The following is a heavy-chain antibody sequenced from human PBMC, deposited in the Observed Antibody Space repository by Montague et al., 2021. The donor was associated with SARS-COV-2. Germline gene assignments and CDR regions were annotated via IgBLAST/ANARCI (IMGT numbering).Heavy chain of an antibody. D-gene: IGHD3-3*01. Sequence: SETLSLTCTVSGASISSRSYYWGWIRQPPGKGLEWVGFKYYSGSTYYNPTLKSRVTISVDTSKNQFSLTLSSVTAADTAVYYCATLPSSMTIFGVVQGYYFDDWGQGTLVTVSS. CDR2: KYYSGST. J-gene: IGHJ4*02. CDR3: ATLPSSMTIFGVVQGYYFDD. V-gene: IGHV4-39*01. CDR1: GASISSRSYY.